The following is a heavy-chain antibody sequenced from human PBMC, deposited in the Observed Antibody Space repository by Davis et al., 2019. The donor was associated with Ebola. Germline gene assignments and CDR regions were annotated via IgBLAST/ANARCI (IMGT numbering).Heavy chain of an antibody. Sequence: GGSLRLSCAASGFTFSSYGMHWVRQAPGKGLEWVAVIWYDGSNKYYADSVKGRFTISRDNSKNTLYLQMSSLRAEDTAVYYCARDEGYSSGWYVVGGDYWGQGTLVTVSS. CDR2: IWYDGSNK. D-gene: IGHD6-19*01. V-gene: IGHV3-33*01. CDR1: GFTFSSYG. CDR3: ARDEGYSSGWYVVGGDY. J-gene: IGHJ4*02.